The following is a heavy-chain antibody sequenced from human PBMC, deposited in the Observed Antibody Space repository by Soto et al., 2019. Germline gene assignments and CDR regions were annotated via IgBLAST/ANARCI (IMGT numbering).Heavy chain of an antibody. Sequence: QVYLVQSGGEAKKPGASVKVSCKASGYNFDSDGVTWVRQAPGQGLEWLGWIYASNGYTNYARKFQARVIMTTDTSTRTFYMELRSLKSDDTAVYYCANRGNPLMDLWGQGTTVIVSS. CDR1: GYNFDSDG. J-gene: IGHJ6*02. CDR2: IYASNGYT. V-gene: IGHV1-18*01. CDR3: ANRGNPLMDL.